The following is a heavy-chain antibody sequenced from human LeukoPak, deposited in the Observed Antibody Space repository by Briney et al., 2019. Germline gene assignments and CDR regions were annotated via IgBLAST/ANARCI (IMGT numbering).Heavy chain of an antibody. CDR1: GFRFSGYS. D-gene: IGHD3-10*01. CDR2: ISHTGSTM. J-gene: IGHJ6*02. CDR3: AIPPLSGTGSSRPLAEMDI. V-gene: IGHV3-48*04. Sequence: GGSLRLSCAASGFRFSGYSMNWVRQAPGKGLEWVSYISHTGSTMSYADSVKGRFTISRDNARNSLHLQMNSLRAEDTAVYYCAIPPLSGTGSSRPLAEMDIWGQGTTVTVSS.